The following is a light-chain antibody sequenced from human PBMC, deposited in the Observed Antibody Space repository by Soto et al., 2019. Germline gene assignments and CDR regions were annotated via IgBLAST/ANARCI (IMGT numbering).Light chain of an antibody. CDR2: DAS. Sequence: EIVLTQSPATLSLSPGERATLSCRASQSVSSYLAWYQQKPGQAPRLLIYDASNRATGIPARFSGSGSGTDFTLTISSLETEDFAVYYCQQRSNWQRTFGQGTKVDI. V-gene: IGKV3-11*01. CDR3: QQRSNWQRT. CDR1: QSVSSY. J-gene: IGKJ1*01.